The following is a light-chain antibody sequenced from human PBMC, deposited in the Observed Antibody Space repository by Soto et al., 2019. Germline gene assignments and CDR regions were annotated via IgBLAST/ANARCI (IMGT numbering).Light chain of an antibody. V-gene: IGLV1-51*02. CDR1: SSNIGNNY. Sequence: QSVLTQPPSVSAAPGQKVTISCSGSSSNIGNNYVSWYQQLPGTAPKLLIYENNKRPSGIPDRFSGSKSGTSATLGITGLKTGDEVDYYCGIWDSSLRAGLFGGGTAVTVL. CDR3: GIWDSSLRAGL. J-gene: IGLJ2*01. CDR2: ENN.